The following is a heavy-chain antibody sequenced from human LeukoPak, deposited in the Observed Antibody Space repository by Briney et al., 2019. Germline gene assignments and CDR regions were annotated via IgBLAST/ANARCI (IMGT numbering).Heavy chain of an antibody. CDR1: GFTFSSYW. D-gene: IGHD3-3*01. V-gene: IGHV3-66*02. Sequence: GGSLRLSCAASGFTFSSYWVSWVRQAPGKGLEWVSVIYSGGSTYYADSVKGRFTISRDNSKNTLYLQMNSLRAEDTAVYYCVTNYDFWSGFLYYYYGMDVWGQGTTVTVSS. CDR2: IYSGGST. J-gene: IGHJ6*02. CDR3: VTNYDFWSGFLYYYYGMDV.